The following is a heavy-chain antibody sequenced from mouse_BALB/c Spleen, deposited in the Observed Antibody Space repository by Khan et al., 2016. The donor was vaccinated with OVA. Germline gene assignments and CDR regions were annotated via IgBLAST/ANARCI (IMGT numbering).Heavy chain of an antibody. CDR3: TRSYYGSSGFDY. V-gene: IGHV1-15*01. CDR1: GYTFTDYE. CDR2: IDPETGGT. Sequence: QVQLQQSGAELVRPGASVTLSCKASGYTFTDYEMHWVKQTPVHGLEWIGAIDPETGGTAYNQKFKGKATLTADKSSSTAYMELRSLTSEDSAVYYCTRSYYGSSGFDYGGKGTTLTVSS. D-gene: IGHD1-1*01. J-gene: IGHJ2*01.